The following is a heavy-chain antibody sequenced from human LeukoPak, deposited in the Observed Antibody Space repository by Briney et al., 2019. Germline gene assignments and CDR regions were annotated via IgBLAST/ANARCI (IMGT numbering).Heavy chain of an antibody. D-gene: IGHD2-2*01. Sequence: GGSLRLSRAASGFTFSNAWMNWVRQAPGKGLEWVGRIKSKTDGGTTDYAAPVKGRFTISRDDSKNTLYLQMNSLKTEDTAVYYCTTDPDIVVVPAATLWDYWGQGTLVTVSS. J-gene: IGHJ4*02. CDR2: IKSKTDGGTT. CDR3: TTDPDIVVVPAATLWDY. V-gene: IGHV3-15*07. CDR1: GFTFSNAW.